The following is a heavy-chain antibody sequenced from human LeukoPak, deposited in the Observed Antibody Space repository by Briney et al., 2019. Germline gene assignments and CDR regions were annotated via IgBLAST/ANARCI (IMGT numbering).Heavy chain of an antibody. V-gene: IGHV4-34*01. CDR2: INHSGST. J-gene: IGHJ4*02. CDR1: GGSFSGYY. CDR3: ARVGLLWFGESEEPFDY. D-gene: IGHD3-10*01. Sequence: SETLSLTCAVYGGSFSGYYWSWIRQPPGKGLEWIGEINHSGSTNYNPSLKSRVTISVDTSKNQFSLKLGSVTAADTAVYYCARVGLLWFGESEEPFDYWGQGTLVTVSS.